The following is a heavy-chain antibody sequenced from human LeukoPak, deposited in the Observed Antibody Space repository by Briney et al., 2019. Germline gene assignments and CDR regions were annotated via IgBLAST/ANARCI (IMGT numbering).Heavy chain of an antibody. CDR2: TFYRSKLYN. V-gene: IGHV6-1*01. D-gene: IGHD5-18*01. CDR1: GDSVSSNTAA. Sequence: SQTLSLTCAISGDSVSSNTAAWTWIRQSPSRGLEWLGRTFYRSKLYNEYAVSVRSRITINPDTSRNQFYLQLNSVNPEDTAVYYCGREVDTPWDRGIDYWGQGTLVTDSS. J-gene: IGHJ4*02. CDR3: GREVDTPWDRGIDY.